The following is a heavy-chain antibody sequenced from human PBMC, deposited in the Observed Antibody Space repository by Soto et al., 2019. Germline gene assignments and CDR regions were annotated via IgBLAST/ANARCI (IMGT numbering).Heavy chain of an antibody. Sequence: GGFLRLSCAASGVTSSSYAMSWIRQAPGKGLEWFSTISGSEGSTYYADSVRGRFTISRDNCKNTVHLQMNSLGAEDAAVYYCARGHVVVVIAISYDVHSFDIWGQGTLVTVSS. D-gene: IGHD2-21*01. CDR2: ISGSEGST. V-gene: IGHV3-23*01. CDR1: GVTSSSYA. J-gene: IGHJ3*02. CDR3: ARGHVVVVIAISYDVHSFDI.